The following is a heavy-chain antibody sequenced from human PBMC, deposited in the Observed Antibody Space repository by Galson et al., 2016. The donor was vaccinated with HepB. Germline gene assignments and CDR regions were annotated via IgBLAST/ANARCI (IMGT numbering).Heavy chain of an antibody. J-gene: IGHJ3*02. CDR3: ASDSDYEVDAFDI. D-gene: IGHD5-12*01. CDR2: ISPSGATT. V-gene: IGHV1-46*01. Sequence: YPFTSYYIHWVRQAHGQGLEWMGIISPSGATTSYAQKFQGRVTLTRDTSSSTVYMELSSLTSEDTAVYYCASDSDYEVDAFDIWGQGTMVTVSS. CDR1: YPFTSYY.